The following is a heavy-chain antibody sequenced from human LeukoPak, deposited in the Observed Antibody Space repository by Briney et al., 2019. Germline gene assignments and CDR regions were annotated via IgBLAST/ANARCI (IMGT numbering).Heavy chain of an antibody. CDR1: AFTFTNHE. V-gene: IGHV3-48*03. CDR3: VRDRDIAYLRADF. Sequence: TGGSLRLSCVASAFTFTNHEMNWVRQAPGKGLEWVSYITTSGSTIYYADSVKGRFTISRDNAKNSLYLQMNSLRAEDTAVYYCVRDRDIAYLRADFWGQGTLVTVSS. CDR2: ITTSGSTI. J-gene: IGHJ4*02. D-gene: IGHD5-12*01.